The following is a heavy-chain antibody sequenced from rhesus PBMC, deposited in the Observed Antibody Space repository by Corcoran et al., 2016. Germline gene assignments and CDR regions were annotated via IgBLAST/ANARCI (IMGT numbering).Heavy chain of an antibody. CDR2: IYGISTST. V-gene: IGHV4S10*01. CDR1: GGSISDSYR. Sequence: QVQLQESGPGVVKPSETLSLTCAVSGGSISDSYRWSWIRQPPGKGLEWICYIYGISTSTNYNPSLKCPVNISKDTSNNQFSLKLSSVTAGDTAVYYCASPTLWTGYYYFDYWGQGVLVTVSS. J-gene: IGHJ4*01. CDR3: ASPTLWTGYYYFDY. D-gene: IGHD3-3*01.